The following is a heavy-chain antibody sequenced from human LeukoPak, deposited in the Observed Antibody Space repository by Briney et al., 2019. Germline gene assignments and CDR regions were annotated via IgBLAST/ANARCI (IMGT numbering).Heavy chain of an antibody. J-gene: IGHJ4*02. CDR2: IYYSGST. V-gene: IGHV4-39*01. D-gene: IGHD4-23*01. CDR3: ARHTRVTATIDY. Sequence: PSETLSLTCTVSGGSISSSSYYWGWIRQPPGKGLEWIGSIYYSGSTYYNPSLKSRVTISVDTSKNQFSLKLSSVTAADTAVYYCARHTRVTATIDYWGQGILVTVSS. CDR1: GGSISSSSYY.